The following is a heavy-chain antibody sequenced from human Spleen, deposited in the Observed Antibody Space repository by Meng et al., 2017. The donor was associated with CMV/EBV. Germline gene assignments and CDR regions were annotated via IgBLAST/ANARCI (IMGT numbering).Heavy chain of an antibody. V-gene: IGHV1-69*05. CDR3: ARDNLGGDYYYYGMDV. CDR2: IIPIFGTA. Sequence: SVKVSCKASGYTFTGYYMHWVRQAPGQGLEWMGGIIPIFGTANYAQKFQGRVTITTDESTSTAYMELSSLRSEDTAVYYCARDNLGGDYYYYGMDVWGQGTTVTVSS. J-gene: IGHJ6*02. CDR1: GYTFTGYY.